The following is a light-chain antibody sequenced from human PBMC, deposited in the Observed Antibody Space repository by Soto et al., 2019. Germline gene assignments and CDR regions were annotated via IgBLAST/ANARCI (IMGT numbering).Light chain of an antibody. CDR2: AYS. J-gene: IGLJ3*02. CDR3: QSYDTNLSGWV. V-gene: IGLV1-40*01. Sequence: QSVLTQPPSVSGAPGQRVTISCTGSNSNVGAGYDVHWYQQLPGAAPKLLIYAYSNRPSGVPGRFSGSKSGTSASLAITGLQAEDEADYYCQSYDTNLSGWVFGGGTQLTVL. CDR1: NSNVGAGYD.